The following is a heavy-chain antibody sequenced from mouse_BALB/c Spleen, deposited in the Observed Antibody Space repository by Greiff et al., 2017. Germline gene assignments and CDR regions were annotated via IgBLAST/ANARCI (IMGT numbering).Heavy chain of an antibody. V-gene: IGHV8-12*01. CDR2: IYWDDDK. J-gene: IGHJ4*01. CDR1: GFSLSTSGMG. Sequence: QVTLKVSGPGILQPSQTLSLTCSFSGFSLSTSGMGVSWIRQPSGKGLEWLAHIYWDDDKRYNPSLKSRLTISKDTSRNQVFLKITSVDTADTATYYCARREDRAMDYWGQGTSVTVSS. CDR3: ARREDRAMDY.